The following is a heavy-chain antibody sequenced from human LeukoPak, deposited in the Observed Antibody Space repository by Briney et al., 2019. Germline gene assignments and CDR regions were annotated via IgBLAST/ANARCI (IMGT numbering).Heavy chain of an antibody. V-gene: IGHV3-48*01. CDR2: ISSSSSTI. CDR1: GFTFSSYS. Sequence: PGGSLRLSCAASGFTFSSYSMNWARQAPGKGLEWVSYISSSSSTIYYADSVKGRFTISRDNAKNSLYLQMNSLRAEDTAVYYCARAEPFHYYDSSGYWFVYWGQETLVTVSS. D-gene: IGHD3-22*01. J-gene: IGHJ4*02. CDR3: ARAEPFHYYDSSGYWFVY.